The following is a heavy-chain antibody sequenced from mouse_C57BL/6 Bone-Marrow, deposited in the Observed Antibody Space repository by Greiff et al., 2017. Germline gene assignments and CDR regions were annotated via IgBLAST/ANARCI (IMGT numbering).Heavy chain of an antibody. J-gene: IGHJ3*01. Sequence: EVKVEESGGGLVKPGGSLKLSCAASGFTFSSYAMSWVRQTPEKRLEWVATISDGGSYTYYPDNVKGRFTISRDNAKNNLYLQMSHLKSEDTAMYYCARDPLLYYYGSWFAYWGQGTLVTVAA. V-gene: IGHV5-4*01. CDR3: ARDPLLYYYGSWFAY. CDR2: ISDGGSYT. D-gene: IGHD1-1*01. CDR1: GFTFSSYA.